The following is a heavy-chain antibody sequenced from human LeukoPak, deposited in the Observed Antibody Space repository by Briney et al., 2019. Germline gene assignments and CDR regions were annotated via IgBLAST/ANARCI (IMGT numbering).Heavy chain of an antibody. J-gene: IGHJ4*02. Sequence: SVRLSCKASGGTFSSYAISWVRQAPGQGLEWMGRIIPILGIANYAQKFQGRVTITADNSTSTAYMELSSLRSEDTAVYYCASSLGGYGSGSYYNGIPFDYWGQGTPGTVSS. CDR1: GGTFSSYA. CDR3: ASSLGGYGSGSYYNGIPFDY. D-gene: IGHD3-10*01. CDR2: IIPILGIA. V-gene: IGHV1-69*04.